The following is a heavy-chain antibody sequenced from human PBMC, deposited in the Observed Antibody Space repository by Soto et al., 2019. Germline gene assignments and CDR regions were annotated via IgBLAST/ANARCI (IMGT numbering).Heavy chain of an antibody. J-gene: IGHJ5*02. Sequence: QLQLQESGPGLVKPSETLSLTCTVSGGSISSSSYYWGWIRQPPGKWLEWIGSIYYSGSTYYNPSLKSRVTISVDTSKNQFSLKLSSVTAADTAVYYCARLRIAAHGFDPWGQGTLVTVSS. V-gene: IGHV4-39*01. CDR2: IYYSGST. CDR1: GGSISSSSYY. CDR3: ARLRIAAHGFDP. D-gene: IGHD6-25*01.